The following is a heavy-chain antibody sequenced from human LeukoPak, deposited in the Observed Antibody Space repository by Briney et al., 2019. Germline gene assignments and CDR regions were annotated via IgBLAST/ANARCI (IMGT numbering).Heavy chain of an antibody. CDR1: GFTFSNYW. Sequence: GGSLRLSCAASGFTFSNYWMSWVRQAPGKGLEWVANIKHDGSQKYYVDSVKGRFTISRDNAKNSLYLQMNSLRAEDTAVYFCARELVDYRGQGTLVTVSS. D-gene: IGHD1-26*01. CDR3: ARELVDY. CDR2: IKHDGSQK. J-gene: IGHJ4*02. V-gene: IGHV3-7*01.